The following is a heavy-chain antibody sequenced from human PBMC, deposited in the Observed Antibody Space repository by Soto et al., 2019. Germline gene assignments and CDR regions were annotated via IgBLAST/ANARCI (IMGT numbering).Heavy chain of an antibody. CDR1: GGSVSSGDYY. CDR2: IYYGGST. D-gene: IGHD5-18*01. J-gene: IGHJ5*02. V-gene: IGHV4-61*08. Sequence: QVQLQESGPGLVKPSETLSLTCTVSGGSVSSGDYYWSWIRQPPGKGLEWIGYIYYGGSTNHNPSLKSRVSISVDTSKNQFSLKLNSVTAADTAVYYCARIPVDTDMITWVAPWGQGTLVTVSS. CDR3: ARIPVDTDMITWVAP.